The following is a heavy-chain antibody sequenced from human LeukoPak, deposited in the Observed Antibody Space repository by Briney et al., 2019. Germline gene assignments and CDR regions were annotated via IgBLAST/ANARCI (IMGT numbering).Heavy chain of an antibody. V-gene: IGHV1-2*02. Sequence: ASVKVSCKASGYTFTGYYMHWVRQAPGQGLEWMGWISPNSGGTNYAQKFQGRVTMTRDTSISTAYMELSRLRSDDTAVYYCAREMLTIARRYYYGMDVWGQGTTVTVSS. CDR1: GYTFTGYY. D-gene: IGHD1-1*01. CDR3: AREMLTIARRYYYGMDV. J-gene: IGHJ6*02. CDR2: ISPNSGGT.